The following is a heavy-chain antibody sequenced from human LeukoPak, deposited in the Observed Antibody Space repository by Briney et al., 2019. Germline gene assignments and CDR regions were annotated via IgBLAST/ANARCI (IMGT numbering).Heavy chain of an antibody. J-gene: IGHJ3*02. CDR2: IYYSGNT. CDR3: AKAGSGYNYGSPLKAFDI. V-gene: IGHV4-39*01. Sequence: PSETLSLTCTVSGVSISSSNSYWGWIRQPPGKGLEWIGSIYYSGNTYYNASLKSQVSISIDTSKNQFSLKLTSVTAADTAVYYCAKAGSGYNYGSPLKAFDIWGQGTMVTVSS. CDR1: GVSISSSNSY. D-gene: IGHD5-18*01.